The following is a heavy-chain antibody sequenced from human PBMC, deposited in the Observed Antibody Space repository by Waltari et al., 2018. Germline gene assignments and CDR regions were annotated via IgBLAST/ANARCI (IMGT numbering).Heavy chain of an antibody. CDR1: GSTFSTYA. J-gene: IGHJ4*02. D-gene: IGHD3-22*01. V-gene: IGHV3-23*01. Sequence: EVQLLESGGGLAQPGGSLRLSCAASGSTFSTYAMSWVRQAPGEGREWGARLISVGATFYAESVKGRFTISTDKSKNTLYLQMNSLRAEDTATYYCAKMFSGHYSFDYWGQGTLVTVSS. CDR2: LISVGAT. CDR3: AKMFSGHYSFDY.